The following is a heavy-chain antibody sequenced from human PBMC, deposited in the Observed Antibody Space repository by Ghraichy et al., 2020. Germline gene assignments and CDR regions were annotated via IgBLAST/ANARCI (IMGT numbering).Heavy chain of an antibody. CDR3: ARDVSWFRNNWFDP. J-gene: IGHJ5*02. V-gene: IGHV3-48*03. Sequence: GSLRLSCAASGFTFSSYEMNWVRQAPGKGLEWVSYIRSSGSTIYYADSVKGRFTISRDNAKNSQYLQMKSLRAEDTAVNYCARDVSWFRNNWFDPWGQGTLVTVSS. CDR1: GFTFSSYE. CDR2: IRSSGSTI. D-gene: IGHD3-10*01.